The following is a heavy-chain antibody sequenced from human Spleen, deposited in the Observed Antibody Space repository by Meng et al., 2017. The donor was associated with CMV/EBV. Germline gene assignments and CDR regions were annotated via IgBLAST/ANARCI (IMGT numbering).Heavy chain of an antibody. Sequence: GSLRLSCAASGFTFSSYSMNWVRQAPGKGLEWVSSISSSSSYIYYADSVKGRFTISRDNAKNSLYLQMNSLRAEDTAVYYCARDISIAAAGTEHYYYYGMDVWGQGTTVTVSS. CDR2: ISSSSSYI. CDR1: GFTFSSYS. V-gene: IGHV3-21*01. D-gene: IGHD6-13*01. CDR3: ARDISIAAAGTEHYYYYGMDV. J-gene: IGHJ6*02.